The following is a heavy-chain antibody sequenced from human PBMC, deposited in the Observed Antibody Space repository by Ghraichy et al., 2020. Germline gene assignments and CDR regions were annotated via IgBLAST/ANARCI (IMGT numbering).Heavy chain of an antibody. Sequence: TLSLTCAISGDSVSNNTTSWSWIRQSPSRGFEWLGRTFYRSKWFTNYAVSLESRITIDPDTSKNQLSLHLNSVTPADTAVYYCTRDFHEGCYFGSWGQGTLVTVSS. D-gene: IGHD1-1*01. CDR3: TRDFHEGCYFGS. CDR2: TFYRSKWFT. J-gene: IGHJ4*02. CDR1: GDSVSNNTTS. V-gene: IGHV6-1*01.